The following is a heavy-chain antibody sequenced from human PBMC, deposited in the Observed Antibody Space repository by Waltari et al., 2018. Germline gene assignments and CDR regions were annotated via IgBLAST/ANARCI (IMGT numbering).Heavy chain of an antibody. V-gene: IGHV4-59*01. Sequence: QVQLQESGPGLVKPSETLSLTCTVSGGSISSYYWSWIRQPPGKGLEWIGYIYYSGSTNYTPSLKSRVTISVDTSKNQFSLKLSSVTAADTAVYYCARDQSDNWFDPWGQGTLVTVSS. J-gene: IGHJ5*02. CDR1: GGSISSYY. CDR2: IYYSGST. CDR3: ARDQSDNWFDP.